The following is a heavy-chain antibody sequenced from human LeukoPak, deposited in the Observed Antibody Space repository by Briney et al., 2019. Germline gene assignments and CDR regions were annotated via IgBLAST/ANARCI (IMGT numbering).Heavy chain of an antibody. CDR2: IYYSGST. CDR1: GGSISTYY. CDR3: ARQRRKGLLLWFGENFDY. D-gene: IGHD3-10*01. Sequence: SETLSLTCTVSGGSISTYYWSWIRQPPGKGLEWIGYIYYSGSTNYNPSLKSRVTISVDTSKNQFSLKLSSVTAADTAVYYCARQRRKGLLLWFGENFDYWGQGTLVTVSS. J-gene: IGHJ4*02. V-gene: IGHV4-59*01.